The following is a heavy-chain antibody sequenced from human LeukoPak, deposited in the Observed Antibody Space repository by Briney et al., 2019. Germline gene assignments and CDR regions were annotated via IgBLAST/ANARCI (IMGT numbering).Heavy chain of an antibody. J-gene: IGHJ4*02. CDR3: ARHVSGWYYFDY. D-gene: IGHD6-19*01. Sequence: SETPSLTCTVSGGSISSYYWSWIRQPPGKGLEWIGYIYYSGSTNYNPSLKSRVTISVDTSKNQFSLKLSSVTAADTAVYYCARHVSGWYYFDYWGQGTLVTVSS. V-gene: IGHV4-59*08. CDR2: IYYSGST. CDR1: GGSISSYY.